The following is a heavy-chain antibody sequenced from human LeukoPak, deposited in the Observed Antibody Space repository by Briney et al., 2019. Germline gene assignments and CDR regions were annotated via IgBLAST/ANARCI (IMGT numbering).Heavy chain of an antibody. Sequence: PGGSLRLSCAASGFTFTNYALHWVRQAPGKGLEWVAVISYDGTNKYYADSVKGRFTISRDNSKNTLSLQMNSLRAEDTALYYCARGFVLGAAKNYFDYWGQGALGTVSS. CDR3: ARGFVLGAAKNYFDY. V-gene: IGHV3-30-3*01. CDR1: GFTFTNYA. J-gene: IGHJ4*02. CDR2: ISYDGTNK. D-gene: IGHD2-21*02.